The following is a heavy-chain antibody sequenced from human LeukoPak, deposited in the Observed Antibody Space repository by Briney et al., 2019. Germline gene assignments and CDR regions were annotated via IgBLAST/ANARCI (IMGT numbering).Heavy chain of an antibody. J-gene: IGHJ4*02. D-gene: IGHD3-10*01. Sequence: PSETLSLTCTVSGGSISSFYWSWIRQPPGKGLEWIGYIYYTGSTNYNSSLKSRVTISVDTSKNQFSLKLSSVTAADTAVYYCARVVGFPQRYYFDYWGQGTLVTVSS. V-gene: IGHV4-59*01. CDR3: ARVVGFPQRYYFDY. CDR2: IYYTGST. CDR1: GGSISSFY.